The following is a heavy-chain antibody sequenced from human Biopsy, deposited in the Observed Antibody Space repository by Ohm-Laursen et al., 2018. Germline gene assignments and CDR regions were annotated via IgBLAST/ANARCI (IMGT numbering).Heavy chain of an antibody. CDR3: VRDQGVTFSGVIVRGDAFDV. CDR1: GYTFTDYY. V-gene: IGHV1-2*02. J-gene: IGHJ3*01. Sequence: ASVKVSWKASGYTFTDYYLHWVRQDPGQGLEWMGWIHVKSGATNYAEKFQGRVTMTGDTSLRTTYMELRSLSPDDTAVYYCVRDQGVTFSGVIVRGDAFDVWGQGTKVTVSS. D-gene: IGHD3-16*02. CDR2: IHVKSGAT.